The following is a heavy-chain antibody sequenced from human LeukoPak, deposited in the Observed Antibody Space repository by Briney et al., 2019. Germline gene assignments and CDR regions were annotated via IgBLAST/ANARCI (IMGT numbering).Heavy chain of an antibody. CDR3: ARGLYSGSYYYYYGVDV. V-gene: IGHV3-13*04. Sequence: PGGSLRLSCAASGFTFSSYDMHWVRQATGKGLEWVSAIGTAGDTYYPGSVKGRFTISRENAKNSLYLQMNSLRAGDTAVYYCARGLYSGSYYYYYGVDVWGQGTTVTVSS. J-gene: IGHJ6*02. D-gene: IGHD1-26*01. CDR1: GFTFSSYD. CDR2: IGTAGDT.